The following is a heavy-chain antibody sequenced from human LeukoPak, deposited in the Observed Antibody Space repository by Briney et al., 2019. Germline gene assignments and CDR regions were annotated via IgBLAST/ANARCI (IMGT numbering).Heavy chain of an antibody. V-gene: IGHV4-34*01. CDR2: INHSGST. J-gene: IGHJ6*02. D-gene: IGHD3-16*01. CDR3: GRKGDGMDV. Sequence: SETLSLTCAVYGGSFRGYYWSWIRQPPGKGLEWIGEINHSGSTIYNPSLKSRGTMSVDTSKNQFSLKLSSVTAADTAVYYCGRKGDGMDVWGQGTTVTVSS. CDR1: GGSFRGYY.